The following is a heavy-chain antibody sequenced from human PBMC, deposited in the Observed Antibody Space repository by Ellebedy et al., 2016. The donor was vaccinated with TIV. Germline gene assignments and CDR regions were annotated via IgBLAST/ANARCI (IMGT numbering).Heavy chain of an antibody. CDR1: GFTFSSYA. V-gene: IGHV3-23*01. CDR2: ISGRGGST. Sequence: PGGSLRLSCAASGFTFSSYATSWVRKAPGKGLEWVAAISGRGGSTSYADSVKGRFTISRDNSNNTVFLQMSSLRAEDTAVYYCAKSSGWYAVGGTLYLDNWGQGTLVSVSS. CDR3: AKSSGWYAVGGTLYLDN. J-gene: IGHJ4*02. D-gene: IGHD6-19*01.